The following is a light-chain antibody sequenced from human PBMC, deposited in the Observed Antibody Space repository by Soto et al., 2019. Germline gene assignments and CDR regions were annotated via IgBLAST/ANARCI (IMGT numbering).Light chain of an antibody. CDR2: DAA. CDR1: QSVSAF. CDR3: QQRSNWPIFT. V-gene: IGKV3-11*01. Sequence: EIVLTQSQGTLSWFPGERATLSCRASQSVSAFLAWYQQKPGQAPRLLIYDAAKRAPGIPARFSGSGSGTDFTLTISSLEPEDSAVYYCQQRSNWPIFTFGPGTKV. J-gene: IGKJ3*01.